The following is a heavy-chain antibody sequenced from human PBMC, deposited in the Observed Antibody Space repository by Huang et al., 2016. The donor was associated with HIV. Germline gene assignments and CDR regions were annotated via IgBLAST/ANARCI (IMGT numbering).Heavy chain of an antibody. J-gene: IGHJ2*01. CDR1: GGTVSSYA. CDR2: IIPIFGTT. Sequence: QVQLVQSAAEVKKPGSSVKVSCEASGGTVSSYAINWVGQAPGQGLEGMGGIIPIFGTTNYTQKFQGRVTITADESSSTAYMELRSLRSEDTAVYYCARASGRIQLPGGYFDLWGRGTLVTVSS. CDR3: ARASGRIQLPGGYFDL. V-gene: IGHV1-69*01. D-gene: IGHD1-1*01.